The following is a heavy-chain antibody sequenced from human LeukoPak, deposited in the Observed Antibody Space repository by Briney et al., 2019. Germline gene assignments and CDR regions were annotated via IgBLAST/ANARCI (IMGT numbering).Heavy chain of an antibody. D-gene: IGHD3-22*01. CDR1: GVSISSRSYY. CDR3: ARHVRDSSGYYRDWYFDL. V-gene: IGHV4-39*01. CDR2: IYYSGST. Sequence: SETLSLTCTVSGVSISSRSYYWGWIRQPPGKGLEWIGSIYYSGSTFYNPPLKSRITISADTSKNQFSLKLSSVTAADTAVYYCARHVRDSSGYYRDWYFDLWGRGTLVTVSS. J-gene: IGHJ2*01.